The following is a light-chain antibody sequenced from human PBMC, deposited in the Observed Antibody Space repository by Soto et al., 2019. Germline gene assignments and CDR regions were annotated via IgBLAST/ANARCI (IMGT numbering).Light chain of an antibody. J-gene: IGKJ3*01. CDR2: GAS. CDR1: QSVGSSY. V-gene: IGKV3-20*01. Sequence: EIVLTQSPGTLSLSPGERATLSCRASQSVGSSYLAWYQQKPGQAPRVLVYGASSRATGIPDRFSGSGSGTDFTLTISRLEPEDFAVYYCQQYATSPFTFGHGTKVEIK. CDR3: QQYATSPFT.